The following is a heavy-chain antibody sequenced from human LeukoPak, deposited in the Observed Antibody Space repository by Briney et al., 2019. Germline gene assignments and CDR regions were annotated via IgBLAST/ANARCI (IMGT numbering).Heavy chain of an antibody. CDR2: INPKSGDT. CDR3: ARVQASSYYYDSSGF. CDR1: GCTFTGYY. Sequence: ASVKVSCKASGCTFTGYYMHWVRQAPGQGLEWMGWINPKSGDTNYAQKFQDRVTMTRDTSISTAYMELSRLRSDDTAVYYCARVQASSYYYDSSGFWGQGTMVTVSS. J-gene: IGHJ3*01. V-gene: IGHV1-2*02. D-gene: IGHD3-22*01.